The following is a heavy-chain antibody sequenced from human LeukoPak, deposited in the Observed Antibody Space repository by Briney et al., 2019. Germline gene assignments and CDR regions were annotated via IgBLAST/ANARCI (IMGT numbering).Heavy chain of an antibody. V-gene: IGHV3-66*02. J-gene: IGHJ4*02. CDR3: TRDRDDSSVLHYFDY. Sequence: GGSLRLSCAASGFTVNTHFMSWVRQAPGMGLEWVSVLYHGDITYYADSVKGRFTISRDSSKNTVYLQMQNLRAEDTAVYYCTRDRDDSSVLHYFDYWGQGALVTVSS. CDR2: LYHGDIT. D-gene: IGHD3-22*01. CDR1: GFTVNTHF.